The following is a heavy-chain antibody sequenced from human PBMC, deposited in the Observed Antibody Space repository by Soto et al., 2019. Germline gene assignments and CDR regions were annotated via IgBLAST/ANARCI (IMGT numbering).Heavy chain of an antibody. V-gene: IGHV6-1*01. CDR3: AGITMVRGVTGYWYYYGMDV. CDR2: TYYRSKWYN. CDR1: GDSVSSNSAA. Sequence: PSQTLSLTCXISGDSVSSNSAAWNWIRQSPSRGLEWLGRTYYRSKWYNDYAVSVKSRITINPDTSKNQFSLQLNSVTPEDTAVYYCAGITMVRGVTGYWYYYGMDVWGQGTTVTVSS. D-gene: IGHD3-10*01. J-gene: IGHJ6*02.